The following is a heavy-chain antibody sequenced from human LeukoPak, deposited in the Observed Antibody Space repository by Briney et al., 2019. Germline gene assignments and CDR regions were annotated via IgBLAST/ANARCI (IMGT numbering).Heavy chain of an antibody. V-gene: IGHV1-2*02. D-gene: IGHD6-13*01. CDR2: INPNRGGT. Sequence: ASVKVSCKASGYTFTGHYLHWVRQAPGQGLEWMGWINPNRGGTKYAQEFQGRVTMTRDTPISTAYMELSRLSSDDTAVYYCAITTTIAAAGLDYWGQGTLVTVSS. J-gene: IGHJ4*02. CDR3: AITTTIAAAGLDY. CDR1: GYTFTGHY.